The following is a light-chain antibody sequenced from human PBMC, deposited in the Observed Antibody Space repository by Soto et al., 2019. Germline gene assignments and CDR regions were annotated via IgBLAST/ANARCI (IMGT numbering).Light chain of an antibody. CDR1: QTISNT. V-gene: IGKV1-39*01. CDR3: QQTYSTQIT. Sequence: DIQMTQSPSSLSASVGDRVTITCRASQTISNTLNWYQQRPGKAPNLLIYASSTLQSGVPPRFSGGGSGTEFTLTIISLQPEDFATYYCQQTYSTQITFGQGTRLEIK. CDR2: ASS. J-gene: IGKJ5*01.